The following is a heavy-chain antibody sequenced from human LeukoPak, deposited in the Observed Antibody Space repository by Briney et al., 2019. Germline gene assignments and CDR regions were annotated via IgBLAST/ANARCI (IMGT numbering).Heavy chain of an antibody. D-gene: IGHD2-2*01. Sequence: GGSLRLSCAASGFTFSSYGMHWVRQAPGKGLEWVAVISYDGSNKYYADSVKGRFTISRDNSKNTLYLQMNSLRAEDTAVYYCAKVGHCSSTSCSQDYWGQGTLVTVSS. CDR1: GFTFSSYG. CDR2: ISYDGSNK. J-gene: IGHJ4*02. CDR3: AKVGHCSSTSCSQDY. V-gene: IGHV3-30*18.